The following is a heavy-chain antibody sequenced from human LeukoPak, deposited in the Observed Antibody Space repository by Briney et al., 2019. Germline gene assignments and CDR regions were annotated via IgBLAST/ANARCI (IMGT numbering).Heavy chain of an antibody. CDR3: ARGGSSGWCRRWGSVEAFDI. J-gene: IGHJ3*02. D-gene: IGHD6-19*01. Sequence: ASVKVSCKASGYTFTSYDINWVRQATGQGLEWMGGMNPNSGNTGYAQKFQGRVTMTRNTSISTAYMELSSLRSEDTAVYYCARGGSSGWCRRWGSVEAFDILGEGTMVTVSS. CDR2: MNPNSGNT. CDR1: GYTFTSYD. V-gene: IGHV1-8*01.